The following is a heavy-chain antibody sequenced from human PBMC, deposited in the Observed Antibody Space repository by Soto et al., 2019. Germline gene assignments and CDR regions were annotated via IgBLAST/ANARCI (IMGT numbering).Heavy chain of an antibody. CDR3: ARAMTSVGAAAKGDF. J-gene: IGHJ4*02. D-gene: IGHD1-26*01. CDR2: INSDGSIT. V-gene: IGHV3-74*01. CDR1: GFTFNTHW. Sequence: EVQLVESGGGLILPGGSLRLSCAASGFTFNTHWMHWVRQAPGKGLVWVSRINSDGSITDYADSVKGRFSISRDNTRNTVDLQMNSLSPEDTAVYYCARAMTSVGAAAKGDFWGQGTLVTVSS.